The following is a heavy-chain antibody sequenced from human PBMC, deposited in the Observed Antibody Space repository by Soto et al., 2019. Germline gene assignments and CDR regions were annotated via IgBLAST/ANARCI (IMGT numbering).Heavy chain of an antibody. Sequence: GASVKVSCKASGYTFTSYAIHWVRQAPGQGLEWMGWINVGTGYRDYSQNFQGRVAITADTSASTVYMELSSLGSDDTAVYFCARDESRSFDPWGQGTQVTVSS. CDR3: ARDESRSFDP. CDR2: INVGTGYR. J-gene: IGHJ5*02. V-gene: IGHV1-3*01. CDR1: GYTFTSYA.